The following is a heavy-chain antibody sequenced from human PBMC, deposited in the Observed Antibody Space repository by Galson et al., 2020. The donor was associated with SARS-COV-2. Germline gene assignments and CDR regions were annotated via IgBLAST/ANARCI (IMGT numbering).Heavy chain of an antibody. CDR3: ARDGQHRGAWAFDY. CDR1: GFRFNGHA. D-gene: IGHD7-27*01. CDR2: IFYDGSDK. V-gene: IGHV3-33*01. J-gene: IGHJ4*02. Sequence: GGSLRLSCATSGFRFNGHAMHWVRQAPGKGLEWVAQIFYDGSDKYYVDSVKGRFTISRDDSENTVYLQMNNLRAEDTAVYYCARDGQHRGAWAFDYWGQGTLVTVST.